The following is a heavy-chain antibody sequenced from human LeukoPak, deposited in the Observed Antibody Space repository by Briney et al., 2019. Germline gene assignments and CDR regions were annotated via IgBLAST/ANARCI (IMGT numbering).Heavy chain of an antibody. CDR1: GLTVSNNY. Sequence: PGGSLRLSCAASGLTVSNNYMKWVRQAPGKGLEWVSLIYSGGSTYYADSVKGRFTISRDNPKNTGYLQMNNLRAEDTAVYYCARDRQCSGGSCSGLWGQGTLVTVSS. CDR2: IYSGGST. V-gene: IGHV3-53*01. D-gene: IGHD2-15*01. J-gene: IGHJ4*02. CDR3: ARDRQCSGGSCSGL.